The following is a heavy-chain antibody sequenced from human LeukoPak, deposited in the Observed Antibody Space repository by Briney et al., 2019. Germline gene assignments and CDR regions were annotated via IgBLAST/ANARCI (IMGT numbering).Heavy chain of an antibody. J-gene: IGHJ6*02. CDR3: AKDLEGATVGNYYYGMDV. CDR1: GFTFSSYG. Sequence: GGSLRLSCAASGFTFSSYGMHWVRQAPGKGLEWVAVISYDGSNKYYADSVKGRFTISRDNSKNTLYLQMNSLRAEDTAVYYCAKDLEGATVGNYYYGMDVWGQGTTVTVS. CDR2: ISYDGSNK. D-gene: IGHD1-26*01. V-gene: IGHV3-30*18.